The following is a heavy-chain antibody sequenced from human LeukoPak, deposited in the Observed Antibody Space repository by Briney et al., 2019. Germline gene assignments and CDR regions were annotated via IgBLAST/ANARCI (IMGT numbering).Heavy chain of an antibody. J-gene: IGHJ4*02. V-gene: IGHV1-18*01. D-gene: IGHD1-1*01. CDR1: GYIFSSYG. CDR3: ARESHETREDY. Sequence: ASVKVSCKTSGYIFSSYGISWVRQAPGQGLEWMGWISANNGDTDYPPKLQDRVTMTTDTYTSTAYMELRSLRSDDTAMYYCARESHETREDYWGQGTLVTVSS. CDR2: ISANNGDT.